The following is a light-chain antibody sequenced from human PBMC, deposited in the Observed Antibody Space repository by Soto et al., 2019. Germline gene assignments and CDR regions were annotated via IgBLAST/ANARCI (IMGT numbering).Light chain of an antibody. CDR2: GDN. Sequence: QSVLTQPPSVSGAPGQRVTVPCTGSTSSSVAGYDVHWYQQLPWTAPKPLTSGDNTRPSGVPERFSVSKSDTYASLVIDGLQPADEADYYCQSYDLCTSAYVFGTGTKLTVL. CDR1: TSSSVAGYD. CDR3: QSYDLCTSAYV. V-gene: IGLV1-40*01. J-gene: IGLJ1*01.